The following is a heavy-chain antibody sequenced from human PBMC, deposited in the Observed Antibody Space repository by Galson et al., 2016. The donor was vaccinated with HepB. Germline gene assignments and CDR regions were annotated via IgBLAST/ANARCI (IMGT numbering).Heavy chain of an antibody. CDR1: GFRFSSVW. CDR2: LSFDGSAR. Sequence: SLRLSCAAYGFRFSSVWMHWVRQAPGKGLVWVSGLSFDGSARRYADSVKSRFTISRDNAKNTLYLEMTSLSAEDTAVYYCARGSWAPFESWGQGTLVTVSS. D-gene: IGHD1-26*01. V-gene: IGHV3-74*01. J-gene: IGHJ5*01. CDR3: ARGSWAPFES.